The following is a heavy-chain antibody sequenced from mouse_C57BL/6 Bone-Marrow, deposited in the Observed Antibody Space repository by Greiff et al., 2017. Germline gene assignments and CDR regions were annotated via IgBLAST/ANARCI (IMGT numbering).Heavy chain of an antibody. V-gene: IGHV5-6*01. CDR2: ISSGGSYT. CDR3: ARHERWLLLHYFDY. D-gene: IGHD2-3*01. Sequence: EVQRVESGGDLVKPGGSLKLSCAASGFTFSSYGMSWVRQTPDKRLEWVATISSGGSYTYYPDSVKGRFTISRDNAKNTLYLQMSSLKSEDTAMYYCARHERWLLLHYFDYWGQGTTLTVSS. J-gene: IGHJ2*01. CDR1: GFTFSSYG.